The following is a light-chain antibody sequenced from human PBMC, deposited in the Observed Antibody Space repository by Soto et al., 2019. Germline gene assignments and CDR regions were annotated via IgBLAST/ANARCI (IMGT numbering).Light chain of an antibody. CDR2: DVS. V-gene: IGKV3-15*01. Sequence: EILMTQSPATRCVSPGERVSLSCRAGQGVTTNFAWYQQKSGQSPRLLIYDVSSRATGVPSRFSGTGSETDFTLTISGLQSEDSAIYFCQQYNNWPFFFGQGTRLEI. CDR1: QGVTTN. J-gene: IGKJ5*01. CDR3: QQYNNWPFF.